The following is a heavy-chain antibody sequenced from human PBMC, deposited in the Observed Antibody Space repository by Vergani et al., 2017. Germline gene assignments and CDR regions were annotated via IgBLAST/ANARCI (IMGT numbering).Heavy chain of an antibody. D-gene: IGHD6-19*01. V-gene: IGHV1-69*02. CDR1: GGKRRREK. CDR2: RRPILDIA. Sequence: QVQLVQSGAEGKKRGTGGKEEGKEEGGKRRREKKRGVREDRGKVSEWVGRRRPILDIASYAQKFQGRVTITADTSTSTAYMEPSSLRSEDTAVYYCARGGDSSGWTPNWYFDLWGRGTLVTVSS. CDR3: ARGGDSSGWTPNWYFDL. J-gene: IGHJ2*01.